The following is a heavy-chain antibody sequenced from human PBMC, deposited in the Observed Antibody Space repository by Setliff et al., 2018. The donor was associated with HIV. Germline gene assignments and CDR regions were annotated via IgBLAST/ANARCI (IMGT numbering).Heavy chain of an antibody. Sequence: PGGSLRLSCTTSGFIFSDYWMSWVRQGPGKGLAWVATIKQDGNDKYYVDSVKGRFTISRDNGRNSVYLQMDSLRVDDTAVYYCAGTRFGGPSIDAGGKIDFDFWGQGTLVTVSS. CDR3: AGTRFGGPSIDAGGKIDFDF. CDR2: IKQDGNDK. V-gene: IGHV3-7*05. J-gene: IGHJ4*02. D-gene: IGHD3-16*01. CDR1: GFIFSDYW.